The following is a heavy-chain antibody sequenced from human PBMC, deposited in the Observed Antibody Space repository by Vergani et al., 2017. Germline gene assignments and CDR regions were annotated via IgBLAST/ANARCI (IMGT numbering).Heavy chain of an antibody. CDR1: GFTFSSYE. D-gene: IGHD6-19*01. V-gene: IGHV3-48*03. Sequence: EVQLVESGGGLVQPGGSLRLSCAASGFTFSSYEMNWVRQAPGKGLEWVSYISSSGSTIYYADSVKGRFTISRDNSKNTLYLQMNSLRAEDTAVYYCARSIGIAVAGVVDYWGQGTLVTVSS. CDR3: ARSIGIAVAGVVDY. CDR2: ISSSGSTI. J-gene: IGHJ4*02.